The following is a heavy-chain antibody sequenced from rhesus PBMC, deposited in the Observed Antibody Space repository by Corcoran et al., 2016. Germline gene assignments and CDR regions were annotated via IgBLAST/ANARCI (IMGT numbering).Heavy chain of an antibody. CDR3: ATDLDREGDAFDF. V-gene: IGHV1S2*01. D-gene: IGHD2-33*01. CDR1: GYTFTDYY. J-gene: IGHJ3*01. CDR2: INPYNGNT. Sequence: QVQLVQSGAEVKKPGSSVKVSCKASGYTFTDYYMHWVRQAPRQGLEWMGWINPYNGNTKYAQKFQGRVTMTRDTSTSTAYMELSSLRSEDTAVYYCATDLDREGDAFDFWGQGLRVTVSS.